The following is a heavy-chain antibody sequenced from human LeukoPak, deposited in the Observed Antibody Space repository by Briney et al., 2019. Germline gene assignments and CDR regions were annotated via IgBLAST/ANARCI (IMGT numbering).Heavy chain of an antibody. CDR3: ARAPGAYSSSSEDYYYYMDV. D-gene: IGHD6-6*01. CDR1: GGSISSSSYY. CDR2: IYTSGST. V-gene: IGHV4-61*02. Sequence: PSETLSLTCTVSGGSISSSSYYWSWIRQPAGKGLEWIGRIYTSGSTNYNPSLKNRVTISVDKSKNQFSLKLTSVTAADTAVYYCARAPGAYSSSSEDYYYYMDVWGKGTTVTVSS. J-gene: IGHJ6*03.